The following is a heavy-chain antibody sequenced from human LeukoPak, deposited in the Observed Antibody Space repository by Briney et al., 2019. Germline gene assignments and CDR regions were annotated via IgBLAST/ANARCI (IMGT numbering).Heavy chain of an antibody. J-gene: IGHJ4*02. CDR3: ARDHPELELLDY. Sequence: GGSLRLSCAASGFTFSDYYMSWLRQAPGKGLEWVSYISSSGSTIYYADSVKGRFTISRDNAKNSLYLQMNGLRAEDTAVYYCARDHPELELLDYWGQGTLVTVSS. CDR2: ISSSGSTI. CDR1: GFTFSDYY. V-gene: IGHV3-11*01. D-gene: IGHD1-7*01.